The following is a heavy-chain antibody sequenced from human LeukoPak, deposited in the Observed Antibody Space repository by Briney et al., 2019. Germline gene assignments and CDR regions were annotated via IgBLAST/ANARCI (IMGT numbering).Heavy chain of an antibody. CDR3: ARQNESTSCYRSMCAFDI. D-gene: IGHD2-2*02. Sequence: PSETLSLTCTVPGGSISSYYWSWIRQPPGKGLEWIGYIYTSGSTNYNPSLKSRVTISVDTSKNQFSLKLSSVTAADTAVYYCARQNESTSCYRSMCAFDIWGQGTMVTVSS. CDR1: GGSISSYY. V-gene: IGHV4-4*09. J-gene: IGHJ3*02. CDR2: IYTSGST.